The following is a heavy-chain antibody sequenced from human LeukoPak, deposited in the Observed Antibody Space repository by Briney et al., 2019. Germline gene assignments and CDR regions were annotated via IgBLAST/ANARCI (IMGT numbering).Heavy chain of an antibody. CDR3: ARDFAREFTIDY. V-gene: IGHV3-23*01. CDR2: IRSSGET. D-gene: IGHD3-10*01. CDR1: GFSFSNYG. Sequence: GGSLRLSCAASGFSFSNYGMTWVRQAPGKGLEWVSYIRSSGETYYTDSVEGRFTISRDNAKNSLFLQMNSLRAEDTAVYYCARDFAREFTIDYWGQGTLVTVSS. J-gene: IGHJ4*02.